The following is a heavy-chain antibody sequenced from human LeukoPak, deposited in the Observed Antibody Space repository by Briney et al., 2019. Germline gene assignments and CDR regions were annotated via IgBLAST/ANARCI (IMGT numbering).Heavy chain of an antibody. CDR1: GDSNTNSIYY. V-gene: IGHV4-39*07. CDR3: AREYTLYRSGWFLDY. J-gene: IGHJ4*02. Sequence: SETLSLTCTVSGDSNTNSIYYWGWIRRPPGKGLEWIRSIDYSGSTYYNPSLKSRATISIDTSKNQFSLKLSSVTAADTAVYYCAREYTLYRSGWFLDYWGQGTVVAVSS. CDR2: IDYSGST. D-gene: IGHD6-19*01.